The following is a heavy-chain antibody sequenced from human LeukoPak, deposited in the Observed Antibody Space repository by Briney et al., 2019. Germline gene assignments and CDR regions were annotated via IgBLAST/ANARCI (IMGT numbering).Heavy chain of an antibody. D-gene: IGHD3-3*01. CDR2: ISYDGSNK. CDR1: GFTFSSYA. V-gene: IGHV3-30*04. Sequence: GGSLRLSCAASGFTFSSYAMHWVRQAPGKGLEWVAVISYDGSNKYYADSVKGRFTISRGNSKNTLYLQMNSLRAEDTAVYYCASQYYDFWSGYYSVGYFDYWGQGTLVTVSS. J-gene: IGHJ4*02. CDR3: ASQYYDFWSGYYSVGYFDY.